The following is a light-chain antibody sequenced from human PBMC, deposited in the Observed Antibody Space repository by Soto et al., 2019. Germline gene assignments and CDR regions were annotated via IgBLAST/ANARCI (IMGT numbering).Light chain of an antibody. V-gene: IGLV3-21*02. CDR2: DNS. J-gene: IGLJ7*01. CDR3: QVWDTMTDHPV. Sequence: SYELTQPPSVSVAPGQTATITCGGNNIATKRVHWYQQRPGQAPVLVVYDNSDRPSGFPERFSGSNSGSTATLTVSRVEAGDEADYCCQVWDTMTDHPVFGGGTQLTVL. CDR1: NIATKR.